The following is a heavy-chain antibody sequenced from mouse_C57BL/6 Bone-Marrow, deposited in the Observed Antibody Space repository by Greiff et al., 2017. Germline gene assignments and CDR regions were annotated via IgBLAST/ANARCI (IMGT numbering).Heavy chain of an antibody. CDR2: IDPENGDT. CDR3: TTPAHYLDY. D-gene: IGHD3-1*01. V-gene: IGHV14-4*01. CDR1: GFNIKDDY. Sequence: EVQLQQSGAELVRPGASVKLSCTASGFNIKDDYMHWVKQRPEQGLEWIGWIDPENGDTAYASKFQGKATITADTSSNPAYLQLSSLTSEDTAVYYCTTPAHYLDYWGQGTTVTVSS. J-gene: IGHJ2*01.